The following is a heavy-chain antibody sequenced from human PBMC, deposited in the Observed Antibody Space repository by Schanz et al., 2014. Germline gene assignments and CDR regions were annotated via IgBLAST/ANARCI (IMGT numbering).Heavy chain of an antibody. J-gene: IGHJ4*02. CDR2: IYYSGST. CDR1: GGSISSYY. V-gene: IGHV4-59*12. CDR3: ARGGFWSGYRVNYFDY. D-gene: IGHD3-3*01. Sequence: QVQLQESGPGLVKPSETLSLTCTVSGGSISSYYWSWIRQPPGKGLEWIGYIYYSGSTYYNPSLKSRVTISVDTSKNQFSLKLSSVTAADTAVYYCARGGFWSGYRVNYFDYWGQGTLVTVSS.